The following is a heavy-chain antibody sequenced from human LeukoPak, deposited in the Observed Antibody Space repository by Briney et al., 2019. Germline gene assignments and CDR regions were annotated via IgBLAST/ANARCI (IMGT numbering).Heavy chain of an antibody. CDR2: ISGSGGST. V-gene: IGHV3-23*01. Sequence: PGGSLRLSCAGSGFTFSSYAMSWVRQAPGKGLEWVAAISGSGGSTYYADSVKGRFTISRDNSKNTLYLQMNSLRAEDTAVYYCAKKLVGSSGWHSYYFDYWGQGTLVTVSS. CDR1: GFTFSSYA. D-gene: IGHD6-19*01. J-gene: IGHJ4*02. CDR3: AKKLVGSSGWHSYYFDY.